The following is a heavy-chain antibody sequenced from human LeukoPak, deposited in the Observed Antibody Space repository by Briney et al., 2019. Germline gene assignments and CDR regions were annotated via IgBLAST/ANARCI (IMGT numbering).Heavy chain of an antibody. CDR1: GGSISSYY. J-gene: IGHJ4*02. Sequence: PSETLSLTCTVSGGSISSYYWNWIRQPPGKGLEWIGYIYYSGSTNYNPSLRSRVTISVDTSKNQFSLKLSSVTAADTAVYYCASHITSGSYSFDYWGQGTLVTVSS. CDR2: IYYSGST. D-gene: IGHD1-26*01. CDR3: ASHITSGSYSFDY. V-gene: IGHV4-59*01.